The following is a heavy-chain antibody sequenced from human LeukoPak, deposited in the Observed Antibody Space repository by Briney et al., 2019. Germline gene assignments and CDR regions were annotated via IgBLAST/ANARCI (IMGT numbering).Heavy chain of an antibody. V-gene: IGHV4-39*07. CDR2: IYYSGST. J-gene: IGHJ4*02. Sequence: SETLSLTCTVSGGSISSSSYYWGGIRQPPGKGLEWIGSIYYSGSTYYNPSLKSRVTISVDTSQNQFSLKLSSVTAADTAVYYCARVARALWWLRPGWGQGTLVTVSS. D-gene: IGHD5-12*01. CDR1: GGSISSSSYY. CDR3: ARVARALWWLRPG.